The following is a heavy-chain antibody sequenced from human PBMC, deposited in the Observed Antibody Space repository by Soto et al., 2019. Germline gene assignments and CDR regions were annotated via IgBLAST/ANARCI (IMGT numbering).Heavy chain of an antibody. J-gene: IGHJ4*02. V-gene: IGHV4-39*01. CDR2: IYYSGST. CDR1: DASVTSASYF. Sequence: SETLSLTCTLSDASVTSASYFWDWIRQPPGKGLEWIGSIYYSGSTYNNPSLKSRVTISVDTSKNQFSLKLSSVTAADTAVYYCARHHDFWSGYSFDYWGQGTLVTVSS. CDR3: ARHHDFWSGYSFDY. D-gene: IGHD3-3*01.